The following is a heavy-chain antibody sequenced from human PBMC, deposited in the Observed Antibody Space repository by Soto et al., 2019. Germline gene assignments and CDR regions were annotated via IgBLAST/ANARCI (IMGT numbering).Heavy chain of an antibody. CDR2: ISWNSYSI. D-gene: IGHD4-17*01. CDR1: GFTFDDYT. Sequence: EVQLVESGGGLVQPGRSLRLSCAASGFTFDDYTMHWVRQAPGKGLEWVSRISWNSYSIGYADSVKGRFTISRDNAKNSLYLQMNSVRAEDTAFYYCAKDTGYGDYEGYGMDVWGQGTTVTVSS. V-gene: IGHV3-9*01. J-gene: IGHJ6*02. CDR3: AKDTGYGDYEGYGMDV.